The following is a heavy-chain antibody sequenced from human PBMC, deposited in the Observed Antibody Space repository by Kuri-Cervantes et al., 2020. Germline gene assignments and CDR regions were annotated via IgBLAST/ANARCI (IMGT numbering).Heavy chain of an antibody. J-gene: IGHJ3*02. CDR3: ARASTNAFDI. Sequence: LSLTCAASGFTFSSYAMHWVRQAPGKGLEWVAVISYDGSNKYYADSVKGRFTISRDNSKNTLYLQMNSLRAEDTAVYYCARASTNAFDIWGQGTMVTVSS. CDR2: ISYDGSNK. CDR1: GFTFSSYA. V-gene: IGHV3-30-3*01. D-gene: IGHD2-2*01.